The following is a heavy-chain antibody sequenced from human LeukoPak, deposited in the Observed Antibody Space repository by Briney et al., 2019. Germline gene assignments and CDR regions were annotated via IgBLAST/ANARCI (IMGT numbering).Heavy chain of an antibody. CDR2: ISAYNGNT. CDR3: ARARTQWIQLWDYYYYGMDV. V-gene: IGHV1-18*01. D-gene: IGHD5-18*01. Sequence: ASVKVSCKASGYTFTSYGISWVRQAPGQGLEWMGWISAYNGNTNYAQKLQGRVTVTTDTSTSTAYMELRSLRSDDTAVYYCARARTQWIQLWDYYYYGMDVWGQGTTVTVSS. J-gene: IGHJ6*02. CDR1: GYTFTSYG.